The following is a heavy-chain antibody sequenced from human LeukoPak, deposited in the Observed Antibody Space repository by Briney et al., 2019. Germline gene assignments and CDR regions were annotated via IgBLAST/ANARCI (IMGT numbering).Heavy chain of an antibody. D-gene: IGHD1-20*01. J-gene: IGHJ4*02. CDR1: GGSISSYY. CDR3: ASSITGTTIDY. CDR2: IYTSGST. V-gene: IGHV4-4*09. Sequence: PSETLSLTCTVSGGSISSYYWSWIRQPPGKGLEWIGYIYTSGSTNYNPSLKSRVTISVDTSKNQFSLKLSSVTAADTAVYYCASSITGTTIDYWGQGTLVTVSS.